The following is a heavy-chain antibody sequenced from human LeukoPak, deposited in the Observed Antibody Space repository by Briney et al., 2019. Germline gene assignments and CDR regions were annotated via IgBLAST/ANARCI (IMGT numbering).Heavy chain of an antibody. Sequence: SETLSLTSAVPSASVTAHHWAWIRQPAGKGLEWVGRVHFSGSTNYNPYLRSRVAISLDKSKNELSLTLKSVSAADTAVYFCARDDSSRDDSGGYQYWGRGVLVTVSS. CDR1: SASVTAHH. CDR2: VHFSGST. CDR3: ARDDSSRDDSGGYQY. V-gene: IGHV4-4*07. J-gene: IGHJ4*02. D-gene: IGHD3-22*01.